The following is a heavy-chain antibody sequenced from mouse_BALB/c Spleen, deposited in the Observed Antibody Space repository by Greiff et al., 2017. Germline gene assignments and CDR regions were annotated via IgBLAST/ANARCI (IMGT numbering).Heavy chain of an antibody. CDR2: ISYSGST. D-gene: IGHD2-12*01. Sequence: EVQLVESGPGLVKPSQSLSLTCTVTGYSITSDYAWNWIRQFPGNKLEWMGYISYSGSTSYNPSLKSRISITRDTSKNQFFLQLNSVTTEDTATYYCAREGDSYYFDYWGQGTTLTVSS. CDR1: GYSITSDYA. CDR3: AREGDSYYFDY. V-gene: IGHV3-2*02. J-gene: IGHJ2*01.